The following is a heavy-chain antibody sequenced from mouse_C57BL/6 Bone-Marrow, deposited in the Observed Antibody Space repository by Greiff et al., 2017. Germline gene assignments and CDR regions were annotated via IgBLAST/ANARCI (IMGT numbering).Heavy chain of an antibody. J-gene: IGHJ3*01. CDR2: ISDGGSYT. D-gene: IGHD2-10*01. V-gene: IGHV5-4*01. CDR3: VRDPLLGAY. CDR1: GFTFSSYA. Sequence: DVHLVESGGGLVKPGGSLKLSCAASGFTFSSYAMSWVRQTPEKRLAWVATISDGGSYTYYPDNVKGRFTISRDNAKNNLYLQMSHLKSADTAMYYCVRDPLLGAYWGQGTLVTVSA.